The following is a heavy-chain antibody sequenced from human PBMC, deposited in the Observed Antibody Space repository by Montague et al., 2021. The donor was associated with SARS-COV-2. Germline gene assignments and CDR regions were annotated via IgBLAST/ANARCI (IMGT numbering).Heavy chain of an antibody. Sequence: SETLSLTCAVYGGSFSGYYWTWIRQSPRTGLEWIGEINHNGSTNYNPSLTSRVPISVDTSKNQFSLKLCSVTAADTAVYYCACGEITTRGLIYYYGMDVWGQGTTVTVSS. D-gene: IGHD4-11*01. V-gene: IGHV4-34*01. J-gene: IGHJ6*02. CDR1: GGSFSGYY. CDR2: INHNGST. CDR3: ACGEITTRGLIYYYGMDV.